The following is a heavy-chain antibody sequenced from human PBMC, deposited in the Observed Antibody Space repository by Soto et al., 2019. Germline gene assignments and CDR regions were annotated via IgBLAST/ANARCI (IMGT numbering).Heavy chain of an antibody. Sequence: EVQLVESGGGLVQPGGSLRLSCAASGFTFSSYSMNWVRQAPGKGLEWVSYISSSSSTIYYADSVKGRFTISRDNAKNSLYLQMNSLRVEDTAVYYCAREAGTWHLPLNWFDPWGQGTLVTVSS. CDR2: ISSSSSTI. CDR1: GFTFSSYS. CDR3: AREAGTWHLPLNWFDP. D-gene: IGHD6-19*01. J-gene: IGHJ5*02. V-gene: IGHV3-48*01.